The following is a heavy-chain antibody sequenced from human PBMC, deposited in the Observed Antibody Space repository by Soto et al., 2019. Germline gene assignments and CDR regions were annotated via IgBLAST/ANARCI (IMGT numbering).Heavy chain of an antibody. J-gene: IGHJ6*02. CDR3: ARETGFGSSSAYGMDV. V-gene: IGHV3-48*02. CDR2: ISSSSSTI. Sequence: GGSLRLSCAASGFTFRSYSMNWVRQAPGKGLEWVSYISSSSSTIYYADSVKGRFTISRDNAKNSLYLQMNSLRDEDTAVYYCARETGFGSSSAYGMDVWGQGTTVTVSS. D-gene: IGHD6-6*01. CDR1: GFTFRSYS.